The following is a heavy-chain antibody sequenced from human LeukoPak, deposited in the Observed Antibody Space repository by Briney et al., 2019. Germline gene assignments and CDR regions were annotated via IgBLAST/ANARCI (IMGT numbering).Heavy chain of an antibody. CDR1: GYTFTSYY. V-gene: IGHV1-46*01. CDR2: INPSGGST. CDR3: ARAYVPRYYYYGMDV. Sequence: ASVKVSCKASGYTFTSYYMHWVRQAPGQGLEWMGIINPSGGSTSYAQKFQGRVTMTRDTSTSTVYMELSSLRSEDTAVYYCARAYVPRYYYYGMDVWGQGTTVAVSS. J-gene: IGHJ6*02. D-gene: IGHD2-2*01.